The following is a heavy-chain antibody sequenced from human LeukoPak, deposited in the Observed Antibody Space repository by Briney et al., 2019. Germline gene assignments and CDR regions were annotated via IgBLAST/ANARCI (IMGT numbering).Heavy chain of an antibody. CDR2: TYYRSKWYN. V-gene: IGHV6-1*01. CDR1: GDSVSRTDAG. D-gene: IGHD1/OR15-1a*01. J-gene: IGHJ3*02. CDR3: ARWGLYDWNTPGYAFDI. Sequence: SQTLSLTCAISGDSVSRTDAGWNWIRQSPSRGLEWLGRTYYRSKWYNDYAVSVKSRITINPDTSKNQFSLQLNSVTPEDTAVYYCARWGLYDWNTPGYAFDIWGQGTMVTVSS.